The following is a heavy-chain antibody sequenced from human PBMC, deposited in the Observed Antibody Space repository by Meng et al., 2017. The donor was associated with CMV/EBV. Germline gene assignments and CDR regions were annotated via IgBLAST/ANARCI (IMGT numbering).Heavy chain of an antibody. V-gene: IGHV4-31*03. Sequence: CTVSGGSISSGGYYWRWIRQHPGKGLEWIGYIYYSGSTYYNPSLKSRVTISVDTSKNQFSLKLSSVTAADTAVYYCAREGETNWFDPWGQGTLVTVSS. CDR1: GGSISSGGYY. J-gene: IGHJ5*02. CDR2: IYYSGST. CDR3: AREGETNWFDP.